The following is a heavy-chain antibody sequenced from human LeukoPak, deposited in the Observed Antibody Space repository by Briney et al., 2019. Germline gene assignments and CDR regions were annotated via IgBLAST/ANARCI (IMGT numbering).Heavy chain of an antibody. V-gene: IGHV4-59*12. Sequence: SETLSLTCTVSGGSISSYYWSWIRQPPGKGLEWIGYISYSGSTNYNPSLKSRVTMSVDTSKNQFSLKLSSVTAADTAVYYCARGLDCSGGSCPDAFDIWGQGTMVTVSS. CDR3: ARGLDCSGGSCPDAFDI. J-gene: IGHJ3*02. D-gene: IGHD2-15*01. CDR2: ISYSGST. CDR1: GGSISSYY.